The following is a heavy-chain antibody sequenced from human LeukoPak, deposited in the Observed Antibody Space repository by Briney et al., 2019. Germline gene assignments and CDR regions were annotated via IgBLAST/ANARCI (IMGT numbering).Heavy chain of an antibody. CDR2: IIPIFGTA. CDR1: GGTFSSYA. CDR3: ARLVVSYAHYYYMDV. D-gene: IGHD1-26*01. J-gene: IGHJ6*03. V-gene: IGHV1-69*13. Sequence: EASVKVSCKASGGTFSSYAISWVRQAPGQGLEWMGGIIPIFGTANYAQKFQGRVTITADESTSTAYMELSSLRSEDTAVYYCARLVVSYAHYYYMDVWGKGTTVTVSS.